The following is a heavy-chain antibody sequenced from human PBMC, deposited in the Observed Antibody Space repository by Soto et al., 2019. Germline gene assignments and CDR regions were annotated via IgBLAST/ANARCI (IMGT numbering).Heavy chain of an antibody. J-gene: IGHJ3*02. CDR3: ARGARRRPPRDAFDI. CDR1: GGSFSGYY. Sequence: PSETLSLTCAFSGGSFSGYYWSWIRQPPGKGLEWLGDINPSGSTNYNPSFKSRVIMSVDTSKKQFSLSVTSVTAADTAVYYCARGARRRPPRDAFDIWGQGTMVTVAS. CDR2: INPSGST. V-gene: IGHV4-34*01.